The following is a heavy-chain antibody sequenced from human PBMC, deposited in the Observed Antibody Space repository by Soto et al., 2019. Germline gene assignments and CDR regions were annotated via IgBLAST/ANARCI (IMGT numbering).Heavy chain of an antibody. D-gene: IGHD2-21*01. V-gene: IGHV4-4*02. CDR2: IYHSGHT. Sequence: QVQLQESGPGLVKPSGTLSLTCNVSGGSITNNNWWSWVRQPPGKGLEWIGAIYHSGHTNFNPSLKSRATLSLDYSENQFSLKLTSATAADTAIYYCASIAYCASGFDYWGQGTLVTVSS. J-gene: IGHJ4*02. CDR1: GGSITNNNW. CDR3: ASIAYCASGFDY.